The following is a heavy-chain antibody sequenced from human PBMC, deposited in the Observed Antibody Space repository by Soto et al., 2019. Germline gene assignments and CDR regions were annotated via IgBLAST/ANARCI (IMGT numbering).Heavy chain of an antibody. V-gene: IGHV3-53*01. CDR1: GFTVSGNF. Sequence: EVQLMESGGRLIQPGGSLRLSCAASGFTVSGNFMTWVRQAPGKGLDWVSSIYGGGTTYYADSVRGRFTISRDTSANTLYLQINGLRVEDTAVYYCARALVEDPAHPRLDAFDVWGLGTLVTVSS. J-gene: IGHJ3*01. CDR2: IYGGGTT. CDR3: ARALVEDPAHPRLDAFDV. D-gene: IGHD2-15*01.